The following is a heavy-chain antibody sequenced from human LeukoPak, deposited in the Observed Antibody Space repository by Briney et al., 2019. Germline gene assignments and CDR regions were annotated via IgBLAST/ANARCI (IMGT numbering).Heavy chain of an antibody. CDR1: GGSFSGYY. V-gene: IGHV4-34*01. CDR2: INHSGST. Sequence: PSETLSLTCAVYGGSFSGYYWSWIRQPPGKGLEWIGEINHSGSTNYNPSLKSRVTISVDTSKNQFSLKLSSVTAADTAVYYCARHHIYRRYYYDSSGYYYHEYFQHWGQGTLVTVSS. J-gene: IGHJ1*01. D-gene: IGHD3-22*01. CDR3: ARHHIYRRYYYDSSGYYYHEYFQH.